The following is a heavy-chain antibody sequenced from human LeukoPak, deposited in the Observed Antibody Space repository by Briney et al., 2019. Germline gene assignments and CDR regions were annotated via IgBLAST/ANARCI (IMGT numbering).Heavy chain of an antibody. CDR3: AKDYGGNNYHAFDI. J-gene: IGHJ3*02. CDR1: GGSISSGGYY. Sequence: SQTLSLTCTVSGGSISSGGYYWSWIRQHPGKGLEWIGYIYYSGSTYYNPSLKSRVIISVDTSKNQFSLKLSSVTAADTAVYYCAKDYGGNNYHAFDIWGQGTMVAVSS. V-gene: IGHV4-31*03. CDR2: IYYSGST. D-gene: IGHD4-23*01.